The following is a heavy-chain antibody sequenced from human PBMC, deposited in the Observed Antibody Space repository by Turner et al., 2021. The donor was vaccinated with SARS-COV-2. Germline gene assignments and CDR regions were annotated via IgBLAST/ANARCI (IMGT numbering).Heavy chain of an antibody. CDR1: GYTFTSYG. D-gene: IGHD3-10*01. Sequence: QVRLVQSGAEVKKPGASLKVSCKASGYTFTSYGISWVRQAPGQGLEWMGWISAYNGYTNYAQKLQGRVTMTTDTSTSTAYMELRSLRSDDTAVYYCARAYGSGSYGHYYGMDVWGQGTTVTVSS. CDR3: ARAYGSGSYGHYYGMDV. J-gene: IGHJ6*02. V-gene: IGHV1-18*01. CDR2: ISAYNGYT.